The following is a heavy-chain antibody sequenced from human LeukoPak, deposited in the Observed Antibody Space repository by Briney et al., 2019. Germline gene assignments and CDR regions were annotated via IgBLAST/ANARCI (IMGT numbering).Heavy chain of an antibody. CDR3: ARQKSYSSGWYHY. Sequence: ASVKVSCKASGYTFTGYYMHWVRQAPGQGLEWMGWINPNRGGTNYAQKCQGRVTMTRDTSISTAYMERSRLRSDDTAVCYCARQKSYSSGWYHYWGQGTLVTVSS. CDR1: GYTFTGYY. V-gene: IGHV1-2*02. CDR2: INPNRGGT. J-gene: IGHJ4*02. D-gene: IGHD6-19*01.